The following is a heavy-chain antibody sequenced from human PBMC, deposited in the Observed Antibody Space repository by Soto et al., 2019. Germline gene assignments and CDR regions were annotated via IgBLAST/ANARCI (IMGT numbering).Heavy chain of an antibody. Sequence: VESLKISCKGSGYIFTSYWISWLLEMPVKGLEWMGRIDPSDSYTNYSPSFQGHVTISADKSISTAYLQWSSLKASDTAMYYCARGEYSSSIYYYYGMDVWGQGTTVTVSS. CDR3: ARGEYSSSIYYYYGMDV. J-gene: IGHJ6*02. V-gene: IGHV5-10-1*01. CDR1: GYIFTSYW. CDR2: IDPSDSYT. D-gene: IGHD6-6*01.